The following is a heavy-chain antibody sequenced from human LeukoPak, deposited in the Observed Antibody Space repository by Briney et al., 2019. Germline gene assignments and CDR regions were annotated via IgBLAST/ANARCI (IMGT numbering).Heavy chain of an antibody. CDR2: IYPGDSDT. Sequence: GESLKISCKGSGYSFTSYWIGWVRQMPGKGLEWMGIIYPGDSDTRYSPSFQGQVTISADKSISPAYLQWSSLKASDTAMYYCARITMVRGVIRWFDPWGQGTLVTVSS. V-gene: IGHV5-51*01. CDR3: ARITMVRGVIRWFDP. J-gene: IGHJ5*02. CDR1: GYSFTSYW. D-gene: IGHD3-10*01.